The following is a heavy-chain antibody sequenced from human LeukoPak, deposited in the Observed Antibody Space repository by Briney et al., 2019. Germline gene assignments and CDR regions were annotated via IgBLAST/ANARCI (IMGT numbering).Heavy chain of an antibody. CDR2: ISGNGGST. V-gene: IGHV3-23*01. J-gene: IGHJ4*02. CDR1: GFTFSSYA. CDR3: AKEAGSVLRYFDWLLYLDY. Sequence: GGSLTLSCTASGFTFSSYAMSWVRQAPRTGQELVSAISGNGGSTYYSDSSKGRLTISRDNSKNTLYLQMNSLIAADTAVYYCAKEAGSVLRYFDWLLYLDYWGQGTLVTVSS. D-gene: IGHD3-9*01.